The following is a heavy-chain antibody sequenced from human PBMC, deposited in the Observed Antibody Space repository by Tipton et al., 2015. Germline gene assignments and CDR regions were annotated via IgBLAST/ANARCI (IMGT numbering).Heavy chain of an antibody. CDR1: GFSVRGND. D-gene: IGHD3-22*01. CDR3: AKGDLTMVLVLTPAA. CDR2: ISTEGTT. V-gene: IGHV3-53*01. Sequence: GSLRLSCAASGFSVRGNDMSWVRQAPGQGLEWVSFISTEGTTIYADSVKGRFTISRDNSNNTLYLQMNSLRVEDTAVYYCAKGDLTMVLVLTPAAWGQGTLVTVSS. J-gene: IGHJ5*02.